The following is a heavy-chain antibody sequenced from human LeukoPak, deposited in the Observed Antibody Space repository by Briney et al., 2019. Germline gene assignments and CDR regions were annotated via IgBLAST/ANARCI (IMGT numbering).Heavy chain of an antibody. D-gene: IGHD1-26*01. CDR2: ISGDGGTT. V-gene: IGHV3-43*02. CDR1: GFTFDDYA. Sequence: GGSLRLSCAASGFTFDDYAMRWVRQAPGKGLEWVSLISGDGGTTHYADSVKGRFTISRDNSKNSLYLQMNSLRTEDTALYYCVKSYSGSYDFDYWGQGTLVTVSS. CDR3: VKSYSGSYDFDY. J-gene: IGHJ4*02.